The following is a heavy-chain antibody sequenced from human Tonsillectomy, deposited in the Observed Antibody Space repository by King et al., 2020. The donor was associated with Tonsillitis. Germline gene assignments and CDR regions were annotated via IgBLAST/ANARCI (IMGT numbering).Heavy chain of an antibody. V-gene: IGHV4-59*01. CDR3: AATYYYASSGYTVFDY. CDR2: IYYSGST. D-gene: IGHD3-22*01. CDR1: GGSISSYY. J-gene: IGHJ4*02. Sequence: QLQESGPGLVKPSETLSLTCTVSGGSISSYYWSWIRQPPGKGLEWVGYIYYSGSTNYNPSLKSRVTISVDTSKNQFSLKLSSVTAADTAVYYCAATYYYASSGYTVFDYWGQGTLVTVSS.